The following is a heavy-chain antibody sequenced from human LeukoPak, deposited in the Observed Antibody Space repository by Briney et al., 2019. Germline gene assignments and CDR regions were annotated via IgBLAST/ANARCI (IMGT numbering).Heavy chain of an antibody. CDR3: ARQRLGYYFDY. D-gene: IGHD6-19*01. J-gene: IGHJ4*02. CDR1: GFTFSTYS. V-gene: IGHV3-21*01. CDR2: ISSSSTNI. Sequence: GGSLRLSCAASGFTFSTYSMNWVRQAPGKGLEWVSVISSSSTNIYYADSVKGRFTISRDNAKNSLYLQMNSLRADDTAVYYCARQRLGYYFDYWGQGTLVTVSS.